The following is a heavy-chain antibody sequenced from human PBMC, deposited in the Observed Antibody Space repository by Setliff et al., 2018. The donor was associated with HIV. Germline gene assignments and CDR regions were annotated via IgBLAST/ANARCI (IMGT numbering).Heavy chain of an antibody. V-gene: IGHV1-2*02. Sequence: ASVKVSCKASGYTFTGYYMHWVRQAPGQGLEWMGWINPHSGDTNYAQKFQDRVTMTRDTSISTAYMELSRLRSDDTAVYYCARDRWELRTYYYYYGMDVWGQGTTVTVSS. CDR3: ARDRWELRTYYYYYGMDV. J-gene: IGHJ6*02. CDR2: INPHSGDT. D-gene: IGHD1-26*01. CDR1: GYTFTGYY.